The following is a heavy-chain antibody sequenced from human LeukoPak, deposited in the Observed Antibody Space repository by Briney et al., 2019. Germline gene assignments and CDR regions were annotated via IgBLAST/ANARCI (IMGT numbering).Heavy chain of an antibody. D-gene: IGHD3-10*01. CDR2: ISSSGSTI. CDR3: ARDLMVRGVDWFDP. V-gene: IGHV3-11*01. CDR1: GFTFSDYY. Sequence: GGSLRLSCAASGFTFSDYYMSWIRQAPGKGLEWVSYISSSGSTIYYADSVKGRFTISRDNAKNSLYLQMNSLRAEDMAVYYCARDLMVRGVDWFDPWGQGTLVTVSS. J-gene: IGHJ5*02.